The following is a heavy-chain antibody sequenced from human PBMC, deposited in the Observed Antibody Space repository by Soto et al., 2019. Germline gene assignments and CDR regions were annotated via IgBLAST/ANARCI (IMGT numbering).Heavy chain of an antibody. CDR2: NYYREIT. V-gene: IGHV4-31*03. D-gene: IGHD6-6*01. CDR1: GGSISSGGYY. Sequence: QVQLQESGPGLVKPSQTLSLTCTVSGGSISSGGYYWTWIRQHPGKSLEWNGYNYYREITYYNPSVNRRASSTIYTSKNQFSLKLSSVTAADTVVYYCARGSSIAGLYYGMDVWGQGTTVTVSS. J-gene: IGHJ6*02. CDR3: ARGSSIAGLYYGMDV.